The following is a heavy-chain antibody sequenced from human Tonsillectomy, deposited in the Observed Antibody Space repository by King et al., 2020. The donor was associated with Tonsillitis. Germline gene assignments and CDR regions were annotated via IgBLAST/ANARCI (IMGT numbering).Heavy chain of an antibody. CDR1: GYSFTNYY. V-gene: IGHV1-46*01. CDR3: AREGGSFRHFDL. Sequence: VQLVESGAEVKEPGASLKVSCTASGYSFTNYYMHWGRQDPGQRLEWMGLINPSGTGTGYAQNFQGRITMTRDMSTGTDYMELSSLRSEDTAVYYCAREGGSFRHFDLWGRGTLVTVSS. CDR2: INPSGTGT. D-gene: IGHD2/OR15-2a*01. J-gene: IGHJ2*01.